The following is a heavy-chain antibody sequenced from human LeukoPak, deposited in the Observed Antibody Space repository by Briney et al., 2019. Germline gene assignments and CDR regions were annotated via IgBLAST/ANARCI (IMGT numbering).Heavy chain of an antibody. Sequence: PGGSLRLSCAASGFTFDDYGMSWVRQAPGKGLEWVSGINWNGGSTGYADSVKGRFTISRDNAKNSLYLQMNSLRAEDTALYYCARDYRLPSGWYSDAFDIWGQGTMVTVSS. V-gene: IGHV3-20*04. J-gene: IGHJ3*02. CDR1: GFTFDDYG. CDR2: INWNGGST. D-gene: IGHD6-19*01. CDR3: ARDYRLPSGWYSDAFDI.